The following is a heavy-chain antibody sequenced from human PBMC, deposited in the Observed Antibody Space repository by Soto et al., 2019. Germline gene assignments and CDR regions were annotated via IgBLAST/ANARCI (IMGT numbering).Heavy chain of an antibody. D-gene: IGHD3-3*01. V-gene: IGHV1-18*01. CDR3: ARSSFWSCYLTHKGTFDI. J-gene: IGHJ3*02. CDR1: GYTFTSYG. Sequence: QVQLVQSGAEVKKPGASVKVSCKASGYTFTSYGISWVRQAPGQGLEWMGWISAYNGNTNYAQKLQGRVTMTTDTPTSTAYMELRRLRSDDTAVYYCARSSFWSCYLTHKGTFDIWGQGTMVTVSS. CDR2: ISAYNGNT.